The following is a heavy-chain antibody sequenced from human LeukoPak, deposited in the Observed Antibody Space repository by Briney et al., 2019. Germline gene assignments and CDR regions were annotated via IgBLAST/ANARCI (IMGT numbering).Heavy chain of an antibody. CDR2: IYDSRCT. D-gene: IGHD5-18*01. CDR1: GCSISSYY. Sequence: SETLSLPCTVSGCSISSYYWRWIRQPPGRGLEGIRYIYDSRCTDYKPSLKSRVTISVDTSKNQFSLKLSSVTAEDTAVYYCAGGSPWIQLWLLGSFDYGGRETLVTVFS. V-gene: IGHV4-59*01. CDR3: AGGSPWIQLWLLGSFDY. J-gene: IGHJ4*02.